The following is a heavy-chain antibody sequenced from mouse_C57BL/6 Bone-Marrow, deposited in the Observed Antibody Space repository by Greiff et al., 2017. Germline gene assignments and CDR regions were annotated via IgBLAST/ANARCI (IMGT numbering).Heavy chain of an antibody. CDR2: IYPGDGDT. CDR1: GYAFSSSW. Sequence: QVQLQQSGPELVKPGASVKISCKASGYAFSSSWMNWVKQRPGKGLEWIGRIYPGDGDTNYNGKFKGKATLTADKSSSTAYMQLSSLTSEDSAVYFCACYDYDDSWFACWGNGALVTVDA. D-gene: IGHD2-4*01. J-gene: IGHJ3*01. CDR3: ACYDYDDSWFAC. V-gene: IGHV1-82*01.